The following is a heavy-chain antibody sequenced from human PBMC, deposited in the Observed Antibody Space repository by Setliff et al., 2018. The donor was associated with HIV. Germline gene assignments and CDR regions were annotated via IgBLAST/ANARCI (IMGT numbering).Heavy chain of an antibody. D-gene: IGHD7-27*01. CDR2: IYYSGST. J-gene: IGHJ6*03. Sequence: SETLSLTCTVSGGSISSYYWSWIRQPPGKGLEWIGYIYYSGSTNYNPSLKSRVTISKDTSKNHFSLKLTSVTAADTAVYYCARGLTRGGYYYYFYMDVWGKGTTVTVSS. CDR1: GGSISSYY. V-gene: IGHV4-59*08. CDR3: ARGLTRGGYYYYFYMDV.